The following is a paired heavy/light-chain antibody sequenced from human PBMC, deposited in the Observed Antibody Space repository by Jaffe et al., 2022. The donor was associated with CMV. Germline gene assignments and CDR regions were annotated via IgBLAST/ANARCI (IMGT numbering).Heavy chain of an antibody. J-gene: IGHJ6*03. CDR1: GFTFSSYA. CDR3: AKGMGDFWSGYYYYYYYMDV. V-gene: IGHV3-23*04. D-gene: IGHD3-3*01. CDR2: ISGSGGST. Sequence: EVQLVESGGGLVQPGGSLRLSCAASGFTFSSYAMSWVRQAPGKGLEWVSAISGSGGSTYYADSVKGRFTISRDNSKNTLYLQMNSLRAEDTAVYYCAKGMGDFWSGYYYYYYYMDVWGKGTTVTVSS.
Light chain of an antibody. V-gene: IGKV1-9*01. CDR3: QQLNSYPPYT. CDR2: AAS. CDR1: QGISSY. J-gene: IGKJ2*01. Sequence: IQLTQSPSSLSASVGDRVTITCRASQGISSYLAWYQQKPGKAPKLLIYAASTLQSGVPSRFSGSGSGTDFTLTISSLQPEDFATYYCQQLNSYPPYTFGQGTKLEIK.